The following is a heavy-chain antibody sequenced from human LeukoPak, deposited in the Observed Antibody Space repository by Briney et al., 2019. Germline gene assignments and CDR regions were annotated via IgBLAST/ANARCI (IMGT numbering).Heavy chain of an antibody. Sequence: SETLSLTCTVSGGSISTSNYYWGWIRQPPGKVLEWIGNIFYSGSTYYSPSVKSRVTISLDTSKNQFSLKLSSVTAADTAVYYCARGVTVTTTDYWGQGTLVTVSS. CDR2: IFYSGST. J-gene: IGHJ4*02. V-gene: IGHV4-39*07. CDR3: ARGVTVTTTDY. CDR1: GGSISTSNYY. D-gene: IGHD4-17*01.